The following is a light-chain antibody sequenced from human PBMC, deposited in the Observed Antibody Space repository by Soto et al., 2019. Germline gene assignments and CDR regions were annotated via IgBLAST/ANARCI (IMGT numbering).Light chain of an antibody. CDR3: QQSFITPPLT. Sequence: DIQMTQSPSSLSASIGDRITITCRASQSISTYLNWYQQKPGKAPNLLIYGASTLQSGVPSRFSGRGSATDFNHTISSLQPEDFATYCCQQSFITPPLTFGGGTKVDIK. V-gene: IGKV1-39*01. CDR1: QSISTY. J-gene: IGKJ4*01. CDR2: GAS.